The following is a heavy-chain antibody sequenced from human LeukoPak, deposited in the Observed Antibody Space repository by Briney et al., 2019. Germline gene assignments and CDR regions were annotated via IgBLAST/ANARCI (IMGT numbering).Heavy chain of an antibody. D-gene: IGHD6-19*01. CDR2: ISSRSTYI. CDR1: EFTFSSYT. CDR3: ATDSRIAVAVF. Sequence: GGSLRLSCTVSEFTFSSYTLNWVRQAPGKGLEWVSSISSRSTYIYYADSVKGRFTISRDNSMNSLFLHMNGLRAEDTAVYYCATDSRIAVAVFWGPGTLVTVSS. V-gene: IGHV3-21*01. J-gene: IGHJ4*02.